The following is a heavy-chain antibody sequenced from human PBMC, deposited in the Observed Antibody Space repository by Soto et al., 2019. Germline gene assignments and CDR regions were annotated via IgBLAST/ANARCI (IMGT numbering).Heavy chain of an antibody. D-gene: IGHD5-12*01. J-gene: IGHJ4*02. CDR3: ARDRGYSGYEGSLY. V-gene: IGHV4-59*01. CDR1: GGTISDYY. CDR2: IYYSGST. Sequence: QVQLQESGPGLVKPSETLSLTCTVSGGTISDYYWSWIRQPPGKGLEWIGYIYYSGSTSYNPSLKSRVSISVDTSKNPFSLQLSSVTAADTAVYYCARDRGYSGYEGSLYWGQGALVTVSS.